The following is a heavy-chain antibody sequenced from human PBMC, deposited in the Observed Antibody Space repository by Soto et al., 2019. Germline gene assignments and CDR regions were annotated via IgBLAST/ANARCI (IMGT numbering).Heavy chain of an antibody. CDR3: ARRWGRIFDY. Sequence: QVQLQQWGAGLLKPSETLSLTCAVYGGSFSGYYWNWIRQTPGKGLEWIGEINHSGSTNYNPAIKSRVTVSVDTSKDQCSLKLSSVTAADTAVYYCARRWGRIFDYWGQGTLVTVSS. CDR2: INHSGST. J-gene: IGHJ4*02. CDR1: GGSFSGYY. V-gene: IGHV4-34*01. D-gene: IGHD7-27*01.